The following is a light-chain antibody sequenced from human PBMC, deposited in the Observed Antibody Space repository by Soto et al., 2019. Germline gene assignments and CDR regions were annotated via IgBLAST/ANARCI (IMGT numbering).Light chain of an antibody. CDR1: QNINTY. V-gene: IGKV1-39*01. CDR2: GAS. J-gene: IGKJ2*01. CDR3: QESYSTQYT. Sequence: DVQLTQSPSSLSASVGDRVTITCRASQNINTYLNCYQHKPGKATNLLIYGASTVHSGVPLRFSGSGCGTDFTLTISSLESEDFATYYCQESYSTQYTFGQGTKLGI.